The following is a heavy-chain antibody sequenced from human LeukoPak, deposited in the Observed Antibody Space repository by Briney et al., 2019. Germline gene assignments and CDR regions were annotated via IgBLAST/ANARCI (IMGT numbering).Heavy chain of an antibody. Sequence: PSETLSLTCTVSGGSISSSSYYWGWIRQPPGKGLEWIGSIYYSGSTNYNPSLKSRVTISVDTSKNQFSLKLSSVTAADTAVYYCARHPDYGDYIRTDLYWYFDLWGRGTLVTVSS. V-gene: IGHV4-39*01. CDR1: GGSISSSSYY. D-gene: IGHD4-17*01. J-gene: IGHJ2*01. CDR2: IYYSGST. CDR3: ARHPDYGDYIRTDLYWYFDL.